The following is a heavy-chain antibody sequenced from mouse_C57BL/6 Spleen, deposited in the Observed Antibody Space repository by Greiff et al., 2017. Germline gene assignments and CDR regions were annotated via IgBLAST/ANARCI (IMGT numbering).Heavy chain of an antibody. V-gene: IGHV1-20*01. D-gene: IGHD2-4*01. CDR2: INPYNGDT. J-gene: IGHJ4*01. CDR1: GYSFTGYF. CDR3: ATYYDYEEN. Sequence: EVKLQESGPELVKPGDSVKISCKASGYSFTGYFMNWVMQSHGKSLEWIGRINPYNGDTFYNQKFKGKATLTVDKSSSTAHMELRSLTSEDTAVYYGATYYDYEENWGQGTSVTVSS.